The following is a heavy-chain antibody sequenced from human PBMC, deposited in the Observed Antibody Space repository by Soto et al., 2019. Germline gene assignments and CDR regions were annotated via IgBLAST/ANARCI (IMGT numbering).Heavy chain of an antibody. CDR3: ARSLYDIFGKPGDTGFGVSSYYYYYYMDV. CDR1: GGSISSGGYY. J-gene: IGHJ6*03. V-gene: IGHV4-31*03. CDR2: IYYSGST. D-gene: IGHD3-9*01. Sequence: QVQLQESGPGLVKPSQTLSLTCTVSGGSISSGGYYWSWIRQHPGKGLEWIGYIYYSGSTYYNPSLKSRVTISVDTSKNQFPLKLSSVTAADTAVYYCARSLYDIFGKPGDTGFGVSSYYYYYYMDVWGKGTTVTVSS.